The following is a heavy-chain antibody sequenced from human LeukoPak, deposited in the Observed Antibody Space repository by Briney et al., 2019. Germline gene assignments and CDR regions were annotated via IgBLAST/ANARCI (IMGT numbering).Heavy chain of an antibody. D-gene: IGHD6-19*01. CDR3: ARATAVTGTGVFDY. V-gene: IGHV1-46*01. CDR2: INPTGGYT. J-gene: IGHJ4*02. Sequence: GASVKVSCKASGYTFTNYYIYWVRQAPGQGLEWMGIINPTGGYTSHAQKFQGRVTMTRDTSTSTVYMELSSLRSEDTAVYYCARATAVTGTGVFDYWGQGTLVTVSS. CDR1: GYTFTNYY.